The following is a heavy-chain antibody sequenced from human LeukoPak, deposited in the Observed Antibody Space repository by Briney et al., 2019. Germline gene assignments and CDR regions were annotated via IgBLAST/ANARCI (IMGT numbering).Heavy chain of an antibody. V-gene: IGHV1-2*02. D-gene: IGHD3-10*01. CDR3: ARGGPMAPRPPYYYYYYMDV. CDR2: INPNSGGT. J-gene: IGHJ6*03. Sequence: ASVKVSCKASGYTFTGYYMHWVRQAPGQGLEWMGWINPNSGGTNYAQKFQGRVTMTRDTSISTAYMELSRLRSDDTAVYYCARGGPMAPRPPYYYYYYMDVWGKGTTVTVSS. CDR1: GYTFTGYY.